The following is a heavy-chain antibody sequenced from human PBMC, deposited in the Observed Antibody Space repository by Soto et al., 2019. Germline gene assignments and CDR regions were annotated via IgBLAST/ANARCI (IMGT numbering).Heavy chain of an antibody. CDR1: GGSISSYY. J-gene: IGHJ5*02. CDR2: IYYSGST. Sequence: QVQLQESGPGLVKPSETLSLTCTVSGGSISSYYWSWIRQPPGKGLEWIGYIYYSGSTNYNPSLKSRVTISLDTSQNPFSLKLRSVTAADTAVYYCARDRFEYIGVGWFDPWGQGTLVTVSS. D-gene: IGHD1-1*01. CDR3: ARDRFEYIGVGWFDP. V-gene: IGHV4-59*01.